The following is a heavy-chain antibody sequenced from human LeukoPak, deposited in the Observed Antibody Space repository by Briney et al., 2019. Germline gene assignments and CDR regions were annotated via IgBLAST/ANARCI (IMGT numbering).Heavy chain of an antibody. CDR2: IIPIFGTA. CDR3: ARGVGQWLVGNYYMDV. D-gene: IGHD6-19*01. Sequence: PGASVKVSCKASGGTFSSYAISWVRQAPGQGLEWMGGIIPIFGTANYAQKFQGRVTITADESTSTAYMELSSLRSEDTAVYYCARGVGQWLVGNYYMDVWGKGTTVTVSS. V-gene: IGHV1-69*13. CDR1: GGTFSSYA. J-gene: IGHJ6*03.